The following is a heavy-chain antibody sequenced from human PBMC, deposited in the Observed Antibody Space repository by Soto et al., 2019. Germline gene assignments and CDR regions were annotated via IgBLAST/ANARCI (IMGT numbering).Heavy chain of an antibody. Sequence: QVQLVESGGGVVQPGRSLRLSCAASGFIFSNYAVHWVRQAPGKGLDWVAVVSYDGNTKYYADSVKGRFTISRDNSKNTVYLQMNGLRPEDTAVYFCARRGLATTSLDLWHFELWGRGTLVTV. CDR3: ARRGLATTSLDLWHFEL. J-gene: IGHJ2*01. V-gene: IGHV3-30-3*01. D-gene: IGHD5-12*01. CDR2: VSYDGNTK. CDR1: GFIFSNYA.